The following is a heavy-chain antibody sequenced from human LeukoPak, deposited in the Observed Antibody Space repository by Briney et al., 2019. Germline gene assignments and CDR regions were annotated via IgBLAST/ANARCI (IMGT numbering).Heavy chain of an antibody. V-gene: IGHV4-34*01. CDR2: INHSGST. CDR1: GGSFSGYY. D-gene: IGHD3-22*01. Sequence: SETLSLTCAVYGGSFSGYYWSWIRQPPRKGLEWIGEINHSGSTNYNPSLKSRVTISVDTSKNQFSLKLSSVTAADTAVYYCASTVISGYRIDYWGQGTLVTVSS. CDR3: ASTVISGYRIDY. J-gene: IGHJ4*02.